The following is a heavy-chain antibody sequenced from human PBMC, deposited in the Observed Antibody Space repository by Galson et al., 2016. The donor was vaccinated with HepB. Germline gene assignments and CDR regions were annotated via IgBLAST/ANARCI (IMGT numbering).Heavy chain of an antibody. J-gene: IGHJ4*02. CDR1: GFTFNTYG. CDR2: ISYDGTNK. Sequence: SLRLSCAASGFTFNTYGIHWVRQAPGKGLEWVAVISYDGTNKYYADSVKGRFTISRDNSKNTLYLQMNSLRGEDTAVYYCAREIASAPYYFDYWGQGTLVTVSS. V-gene: IGHV3-30*03. CDR3: AREIASAPYYFDY.